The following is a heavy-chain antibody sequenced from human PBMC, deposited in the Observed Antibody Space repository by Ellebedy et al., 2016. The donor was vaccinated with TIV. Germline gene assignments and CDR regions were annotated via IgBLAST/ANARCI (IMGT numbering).Heavy chain of an antibody. V-gene: IGHV4-34*01. CDR3: ARGMMSRGVYIVTKYSQVKSIDV. CDR1: GGSFHDYY. Sequence: SETLSLXXAVYGGSFHDYYWTWIRQSPGKGLDWIGQINHGGSSNYNPSLKSRVTISVDTSKNQFSLKLTSVTAADTAVYYCARGMMSRGVYIVTKYSQVKSIDVWGQGMTVTVSS. CDR2: INHGGSS. J-gene: IGHJ6*02. D-gene: IGHD3-10*01.